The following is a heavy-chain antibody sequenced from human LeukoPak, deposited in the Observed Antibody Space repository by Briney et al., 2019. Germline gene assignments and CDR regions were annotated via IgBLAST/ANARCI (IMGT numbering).Heavy chain of an antibody. CDR1: GFTFDDYA. CDR2: ISWNSGSI. Sequence: PGGSLRLSCAASGFTFDDYAMHWVRHAPGKGLEWVSGISWNSGSIGYADSVKGRSTISRDNSKNTLHLQMNSLRAEDTAVYYCAKVAGNYYDSSGYYPDYWGQGTLVTVSS. J-gene: IGHJ4*02. V-gene: IGHV3-9*01. CDR3: AKVAGNYYDSSGYYPDY. D-gene: IGHD3-22*01.